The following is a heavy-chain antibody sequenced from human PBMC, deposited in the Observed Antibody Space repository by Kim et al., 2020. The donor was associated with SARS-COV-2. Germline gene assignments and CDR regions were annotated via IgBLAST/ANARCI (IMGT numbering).Heavy chain of an antibody. D-gene: IGHD3-22*01. V-gene: IGHV3-33*01. CDR2: IWYDGSNK. J-gene: IGHJ6*02. Sequence: GGSLRLSCAASGFTFSSYGMHWVRQAPGKGLEWVAVIWYDGSNKYYADSVKGRFTISRDNSKNTLYLQMNSRRAEDTAVYYCARERGAMIVVVTDYYVMDVWGQGTMVTVSS. CDR3: ARERGAMIVVVTDYYVMDV. CDR1: GFTFSSYG.